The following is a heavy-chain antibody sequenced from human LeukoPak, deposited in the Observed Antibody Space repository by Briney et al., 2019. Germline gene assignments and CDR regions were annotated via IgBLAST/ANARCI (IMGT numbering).Heavy chain of an antibody. CDR1: GFSFSSYW. D-gene: IGHD3-22*01. CDR3: ATQDSMYYFDY. J-gene: IGHJ4*02. CDR2: ISGSGGST. V-gene: IGHV3-23*01. Sequence: GGSLRLSCAASGFSFSSYWMHWVRQAPGKGLEWVSAISGSGGSTYYADSVKGRFTISRDNSKNTLYLQMNSLRAEDTAVYYCATQDSMYYFDYWGQGTLVTVSS.